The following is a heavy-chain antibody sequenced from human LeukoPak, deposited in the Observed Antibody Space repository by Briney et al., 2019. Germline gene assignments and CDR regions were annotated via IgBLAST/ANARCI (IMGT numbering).Heavy chain of an antibody. CDR3: ARDQGGMFDL. V-gene: IGHV4-59*11. Sequence: SETLSLTCTVSGGSISSHYWSWIRQPPGKGLEWLGYIYYSGSTNYNPSLKSRVTISVDASKNQYSLKLSSVTAADTAVYYCARDQGGMFDLWGQGTLVTVSS. CDR1: GGSISSHY. D-gene: IGHD3-10*02. J-gene: IGHJ4*02. CDR2: IYYSGST.